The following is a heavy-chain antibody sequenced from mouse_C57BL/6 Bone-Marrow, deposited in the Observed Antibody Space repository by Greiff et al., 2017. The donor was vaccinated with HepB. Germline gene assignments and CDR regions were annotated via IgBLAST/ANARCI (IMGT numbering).Heavy chain of an antibody. J-gene: IGHJ4*01. V-gene: IGHV3-6*01. CDR2: ISYDGSN. Sequence: ESGPGLVKPSQSLSLTCSVTGYSITSGYYWNWIRQFPGNKLEWMGYISYDGSNNYNPSLKNRISITRGTSKNQFFLKLNSVTTEDTATYYCARDYSNWMDYWGQGTSVTVSS. CDR1: GYSITSGYY. CDR3: ARDYSNWMDY. D-gene: IGHD2-5*01.